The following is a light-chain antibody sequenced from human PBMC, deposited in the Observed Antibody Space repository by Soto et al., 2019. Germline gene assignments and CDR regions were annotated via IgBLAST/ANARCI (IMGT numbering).Light chain of an antibody. Sequence: QLVLTQSPSASASLGASVRLTCTLSSGHSTYAIAWHQQQPEKGPRYLMKLNSDGSHSRGDGIPDRFSVSSSGAERYLTISSLQSDDEADYYCQTWGTGIQVFGGGTKLTVL. CDR3: QTWGTGIQV. CDR1: SGHSTYA. J-gene: IGLJ2*01. V-gene: IGLV4-69*01. CDR2: LNSDGSH.